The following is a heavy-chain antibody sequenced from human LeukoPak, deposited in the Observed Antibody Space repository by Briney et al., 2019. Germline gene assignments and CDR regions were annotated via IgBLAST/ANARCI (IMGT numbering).Heavy chain of an antibody. D-gene: IGHD6-13*01. J-gene: IGHJ6*02. V-gene: IGHV3-23*01. Sequence: GGSLRLSCAASGFTFNGYAMSWVRQGPGKGLKWVATITASGGTKFYADSVKGRFTISRDNSKNTLYLQMNSLRAEDTAVYYCARDRGIAALYGMDVWGQGTTVTVSS. CDR3: ARDRGIAALYGMDV. CDR1: GFTFNGYA. CDR2: ITASGGTK.